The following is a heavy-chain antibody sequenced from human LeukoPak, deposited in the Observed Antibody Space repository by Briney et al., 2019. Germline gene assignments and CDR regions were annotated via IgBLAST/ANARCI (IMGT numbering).Heavy chain of an antibody. CDR2: IIPVFGTA. J-gene: IGHJ4*02. D-gene: IGHD1-26*01. V-gene: IGHV1-69*05. Sequence: ASVKVSCKAFGGTFSSYAISWVRQAPGQGLEWMGGIIPVFGTANYAQKFQGRVTITTDESTSTAYMELSSLRSEDTAVYYCARVGFLSGSHGDYWGQGTLVTVSS. CDR3: ARVGFLSGSHGDY. CDR1: GGTFSSYA.